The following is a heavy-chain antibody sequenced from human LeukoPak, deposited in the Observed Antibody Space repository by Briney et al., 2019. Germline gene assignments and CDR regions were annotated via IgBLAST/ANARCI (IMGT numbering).Heavy chain of an antibody. CDR1: GGSISSGSYY. J-gene: IGHJ4*02. D-gene: IGHD1-7*01. Sequence: SETLSLTCTASGGSISSGSYYWSWIRQPAGKGLEWIGRIYTSGSTNYNPSLKSRVTISVDTSKNQFSLKLSSVTAADTAVYYCERDVTGTTSDYWGQGTLVTVSS. V-gene: IGHV4-61*02. CDR2: IYTSGST. CDR3: ERDVTGTTSDY.